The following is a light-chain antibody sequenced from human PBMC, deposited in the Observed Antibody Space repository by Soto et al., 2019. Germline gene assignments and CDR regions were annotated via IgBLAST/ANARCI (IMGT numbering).Light chain of an antibody. CDR1: SGDVGSYNL. CDR2: EGS. V-gene: IGLV2-23*01. J-gene: IGLJ1*01. CDR3: CSYAGSSTLYV. Sequence: QSVLTQPASVSGSPGQSITISCTGTSGDVGSYNLVSWYQQHPGKAPKLMIYEGSKRPSGVSNRFSGSKSGNTASLTISGLQAEDEADYYCCSYAGSSTLYVFGTGTKVTVL.